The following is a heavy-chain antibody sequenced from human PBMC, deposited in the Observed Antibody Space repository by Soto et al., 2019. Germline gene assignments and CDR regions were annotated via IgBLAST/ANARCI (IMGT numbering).Heavy chain of an antibody. D-gene: IGHD2-2*01. Sequence: SETLSLTCTVFGGSVSSGSYYWSWIRQPPGKGLEWIGYIYYSGSTNYNPSLKSRVTISVDRSKNQFSLKLSSVTAADTAVYYCARVPDRWGQGTLVTVSS. J-gene: IGHJ5*02. CDR3: ARVPDR. V-gene: IGHV4-61*01. CDR2: IYYSGST. CDR1: GGSVSSGSYY.